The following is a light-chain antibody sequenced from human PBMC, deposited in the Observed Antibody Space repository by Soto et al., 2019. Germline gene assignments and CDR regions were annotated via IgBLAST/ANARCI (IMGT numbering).Light chain of an antibody. J-gene: IGKJ1*01. CDR1: QSVSSSY. CDR3: QQYGSSPWT. CDR2: GAS. V-gene: IGKV3-20*01. Sequence: SASPWYSATLSCRASQSVSSSYLAWYQQKPGQAPRLLIYGASSRATGIPDRFSGSGSETDFTLTISRLEPEDFAVYYCQQYGSSPWTFGQGTKVDIK.